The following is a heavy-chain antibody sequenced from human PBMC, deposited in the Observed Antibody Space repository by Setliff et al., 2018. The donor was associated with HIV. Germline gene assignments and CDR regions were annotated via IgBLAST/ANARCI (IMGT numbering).Heavy chain of an antibody. CDR1: GYTFSNYG. D-gene: IGHD5-12*01. J-gene: IGHJ5*02. CDR3: ARGFHGNSGYPPHWFDP. Sequence: ASVKVSCKASGYTFSNYGITWVRQAPGQGLEWMGWISTYNGNTNYEQKLQSRVTMTTNTSTSTAYMELRSLRSEDTAVYYCARGFHGNSGYPPHWFDPWGQGTLVTVSS. CDR2: ISTYNGNT. V-gene: IGHV1-18*01.